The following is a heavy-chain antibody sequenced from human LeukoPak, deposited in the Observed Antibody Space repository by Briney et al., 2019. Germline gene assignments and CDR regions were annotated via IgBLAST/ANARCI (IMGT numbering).Heavy chain of an antibody. D-gene: IGHD6-6*01. CDR1: GFTFSNYG. CDR2: ISDSDDTT. J-gene: IGHJ4*02. Sequence: GGSLRLSCAASGFTFSNYGMSWVRQAPGKGLEWVSAISDSDDTTDYADSVKGRFTISRDNSKNTLYLQMNSLRAEDTAVYYCAKDSSSSTPYWGQGTLVTVSS. V-gene: IGHV3-23*01. CDR3: AKDSSSSTPY.